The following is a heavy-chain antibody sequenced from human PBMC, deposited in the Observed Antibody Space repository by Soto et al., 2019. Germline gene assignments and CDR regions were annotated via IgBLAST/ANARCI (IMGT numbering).Heavy chain of an antibody. CDR2: ISGSGGST. CDR1: GFTFSSYA. V-gene: IGHV3-23*01. J-gene: IGHJ4*02. D-gene: IGHD6-13*01. Sequence: GGSLRLSCAASGFTFSSYAMSWVRQAPGKGLEWVSAISGSGGSTYYADSVKGRFTISRDNSKNTLYLQMNSLRAEDTAVYYCAKATLGIAAAANSGFDYWGQGTLVTVS. CDR3: AKATLGIAAAANSGFDY.